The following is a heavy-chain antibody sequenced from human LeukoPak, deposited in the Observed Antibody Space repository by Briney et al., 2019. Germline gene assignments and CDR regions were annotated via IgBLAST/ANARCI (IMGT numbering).Heavy chain of an antibody. CDR3: ARDLRDIVVVPAAANWFDP. J-gene: IGHJ5*02. Sequence: SETLSLTCTVSGGSISSYYWSWIRQPPGKGLEWIGYIYYSGSTNYNPSLKSRVTISVDTSKNQFSLKLSSVTAADTAVYYCARDLRDIVVVPAAANWFDPWGQGTLVTVSS. CDR2: IYYSGST. V-gene: IGHV4-59*01. D-gene: IGHD2-2*01. CDR1: GGSISSYY.